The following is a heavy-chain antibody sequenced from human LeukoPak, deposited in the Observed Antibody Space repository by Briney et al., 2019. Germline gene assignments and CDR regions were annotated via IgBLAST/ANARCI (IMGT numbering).Heavy chain of an antibody. CDR3: ARARNYYDSSDYYYEGDAFDI. V-gene: IGHV4-4*07. Sequence: SETLSLTCTVSGGSISSYYWSWIRQPAGKGLEWIGRIYTSGSTNYNPSLNSRVTISVDTSKNQFSLKLSSVTAADTAVYYCARARNYYDSSDYYYEGDAFDIWGQGTMVTVSS. D-gene: IGHD3-22*01. CDR1: GGSISSYY. J-gene: IGHJ3*02. CDR2: IYTSGST.